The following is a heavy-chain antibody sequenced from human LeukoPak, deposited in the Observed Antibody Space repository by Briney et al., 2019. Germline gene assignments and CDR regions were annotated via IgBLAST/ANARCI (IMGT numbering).Heavy chain of an antibody. CDR1: GFSLSNVRMD. J-gene: IGHJ4*02. CDR3: ARIQSSVAGTFSFNY. Sequence: SGPTLVNPTETLTLTCTVYGFSLSNVRMDVSWIRQPPGKALEWLAHIFSNDEKSYITSLKSRLTISKDTSKSQVVLTMANMDPVDTSTYYCARIQSSVAGTFSFNYWGQGTLVTVSS. V-gene: IGHV2-26*01. D-gene: IGHD2-15*01. CDR2: IFSNDEK.